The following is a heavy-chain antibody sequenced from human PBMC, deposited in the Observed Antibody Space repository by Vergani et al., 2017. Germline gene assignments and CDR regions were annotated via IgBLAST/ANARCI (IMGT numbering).Heavy chain of an antibody. J-gene: IGHJ4*02. CDR3: ARALPRVMYFDC. CDR1: GFTFSGYG. D-gene: IGHD2-21*01. V-gene: IGHV3-30*03. Sequence: QVQLVESGGGAVQPGRSLRLSCAASGFTFSGYGMHRVRQAPGKGLEWVAVILYDGSNKNYADSVKGRFTISRDNSKNTLYLQRDSLRAEDTAMYYCARALPRVMYFDCWGQGTLVTVSS. CDR2: ILYDGSNK.